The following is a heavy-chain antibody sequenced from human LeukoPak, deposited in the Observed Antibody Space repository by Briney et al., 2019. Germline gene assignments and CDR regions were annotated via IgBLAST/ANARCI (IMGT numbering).Heavy chain of an antibody. Sequence: GGSLRLSCAVSGITLSNYGMSWVRQAPGKGLEWVAGISDSGASTNYADSVKGRFTISRDNPKNTLYLQMNSLRAEDTAVYFCAKRGVVIRVILVGFHKQAYYFDSWGQGALVTVSS. V-gene: IGHV3-23*01. CDR2: ISDSGAST. J-gene: IGHJ4*02. D-gene: IGHD3-22*01. CDR1: GITLSNYG. CDR3: AKRGVVIRVILVGFHKQAYYFDS.